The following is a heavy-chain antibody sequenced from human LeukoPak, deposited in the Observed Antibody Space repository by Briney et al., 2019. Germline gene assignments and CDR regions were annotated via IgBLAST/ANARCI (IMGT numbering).Heavy chain of an antibody. V-gene: IGHV3-30*03. CDR2: ISNDGTTK. CDR3: ARATGSGYDLGIYYFDY. J-gene: IGHJ4*02. Sequence: GGSLRLSCAASGFTFSSYGMHWVRQAPGRGLDWVAVISNDGTTKYYADSVRGRFTISSDGSKHTVYLQMNSLRPEDTAVYYCARATGSGYDLGIYYFDYWGQGTLVTVSS. CDR1: GFTFSSYG. D-gene: IGHD5-12*01.